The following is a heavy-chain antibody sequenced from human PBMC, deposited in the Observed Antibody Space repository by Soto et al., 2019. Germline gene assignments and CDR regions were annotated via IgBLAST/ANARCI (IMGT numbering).Heavy chain of an antibody. CDR2: ISSSSSTI. CDR1: GFTFSSYS. CDR3: ARDEGLGVNYYYYGMDV. V-gene: IGHV3-48*02. J-gene: IGHJ6*02. Sequence: PGGSLRLSCAASGFTFSSYSMNWVRQAPGKGLEWVSYISSSSSTIYYTDSVKGRFTISRDNAKNSLYLQMNSLRDEDTAVYYCARDEGLGVNYYYYGMDVWGQGTTVTVSS. D-gene: IGHD3-10*01.